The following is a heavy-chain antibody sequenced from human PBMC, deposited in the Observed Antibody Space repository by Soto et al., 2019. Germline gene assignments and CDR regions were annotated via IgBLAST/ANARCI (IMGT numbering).Heavy chain of an antibody. V-gene: IGHV3-21*01. J-gene: IGHJ4*02. CDR2: ISSSGTYI. CDR1: GFAFGIYT. D-gene: IGHD3-10*01. CDR3: AREGNYHEF. Sequence: GGSLRLSYETSGFAFGIYTMNWVRQAPGKGLEWVSSISSSGTYIDYADSVEGRFAISRDDAKNSVFLEMTSLRVDDTAVYYCAREGNYHEFWGQGTLVTVSS.